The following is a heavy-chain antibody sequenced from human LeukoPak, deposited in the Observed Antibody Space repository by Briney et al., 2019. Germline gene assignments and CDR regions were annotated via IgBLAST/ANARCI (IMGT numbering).Heavy chain of an antibody. Sequence: GGSLRLSCAASGFTFSSYAMSWVRQAPGKGLEWVSVISSSGGRTYYADSVKGRFTISRDNSKNTLYLQMNSLRADDTAVYYCAKGPDSGNYEEFDYWGQGTLVTVSS. CDR2: ISSSGGRT. J-gene: IGHJ4*02. V-gene: IGHV3-23*01. D-gene: IGHD1-26*01. CDR3: AKGPDSGNYEEFDY. CDR1: GFTFSSYA.